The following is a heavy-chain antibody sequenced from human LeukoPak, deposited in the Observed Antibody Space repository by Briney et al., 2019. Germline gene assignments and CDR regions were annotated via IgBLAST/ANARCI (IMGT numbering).Heavy chain of an antibody. D-gene: IGHD1-26*01. J-gene: IGHJ4*02. CDR3: ARDSGWELQQYYFLQ. CDR2: ISVYNGYT. CDR1: GYTFTSYH. Sequence: ASVKVSCKASGYTFTSYHINWVRQAPGQGLEWMGWISVYNGYTEFAQKFQGRVTMTADTSTRTTYMELRGLRSDDTAVYYCARDSGWELQQYYFLQWAQRTLVTVSS. V-gene: IGHV1-18*01.